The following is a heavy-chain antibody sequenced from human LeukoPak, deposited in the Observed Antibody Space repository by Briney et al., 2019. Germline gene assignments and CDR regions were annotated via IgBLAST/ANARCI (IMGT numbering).Heavy chain of an antibody. CDR1: GGSISSYY. CDR3: ARPLQELELDAFDI. V-gene: IGHV4-59*08. Sequence: KPSETLSLTCTVSGGSISSYYWSWIRQPPGKGLEWIGYIYYSGSTNYNPSLKSRVTISVDTSKNQFSLKLSSVTAADTAVYYCARPLQELELDAFDIWGQGTMVTASS. CDR2: IYYSGST. D-gene: IGHD6-6*01. J-gene: IGHJ3*02.